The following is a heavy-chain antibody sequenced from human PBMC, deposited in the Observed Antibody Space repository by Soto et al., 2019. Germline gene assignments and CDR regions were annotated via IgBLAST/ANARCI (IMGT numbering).Heavy chain of an antibody. CDR2: IYWNDDS. V-gene: IGHV2-5*01. J-gene: IGHJ5*02. CDR1: GFSLTTGGAG. CDR3: AHRGYGNYPRDNWFDP. D-gene: IGHD4-17*01. Sequence: KESGPPLVKPTQTLTLTCTFSGFSLTTGGAGVGWIRQPPGKALEWLALIYWNDDSRYSPSLKSRLTITKDTSKNQVVLRMTNMDPVDTATYYCAHRGYGNYPRDNWFDPWGQGILVIVSS.